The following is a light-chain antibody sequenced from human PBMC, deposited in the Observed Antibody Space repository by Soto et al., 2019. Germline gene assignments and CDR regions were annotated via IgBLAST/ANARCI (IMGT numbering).Light chain of an antibody. CDR2: GAS. J-gene: IGKJ2*01. CDR1: QSVGSNS. V-gene: IGKV3-20*01. Sequence: EIGLTQSPGTLSLSPGEGATLSCRASQSVGSNSLARYQQKPCQAPRLLNYGASGWATSIPDRFSGSGSGSALSLTISRLEPEDFAVYYCQQYDSSPYTFGQGTKVEIQ. CDR3: QQYDSSPYT.